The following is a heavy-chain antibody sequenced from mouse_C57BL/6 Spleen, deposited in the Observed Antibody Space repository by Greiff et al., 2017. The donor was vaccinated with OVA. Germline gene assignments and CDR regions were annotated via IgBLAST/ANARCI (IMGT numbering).Heavy chain of an antibody. CDR3: ARSADYYGSKGY. CDR2: INPGSGGT. CDR1: GYAFTNYL. D-gene: IGHD1-1*01. Sequence: VKLQESGAELVRPGTSVKVSCKASGYAFTNYLIEWVKQRPGQGLEWIGVINPGSGGTNYNEKFKGKATLTADKSSSTAYMQLSSLTSEDSAVYFCARSADYYGSKGYWGQGTTLTVSS. J-gene: IGHJ2*01. V-gene: IGHV1-54*01.